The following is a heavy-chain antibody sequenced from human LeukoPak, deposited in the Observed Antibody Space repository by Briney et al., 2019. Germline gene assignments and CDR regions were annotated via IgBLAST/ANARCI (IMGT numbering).Heavy chain of an antibody. Sequence: ASVKVSCKASGYTFTSYAMHWVRQAPGQRLEWMGWINAGNGNTRYSQKFQGRVTITRDTSASTAYMELSSLRSEDTAVYYCARQPVYYGPGGPYYFDYWGQGTLVTVSS. V-gene: IGHV1-3*01. CDR2: INAGNGNT. CDR3: ARQPVYYGPGGPYYFDY. D-gene: IGHD3-10*01. CDR1: GYTFTSYA. J-gene: IGHJ4*02.